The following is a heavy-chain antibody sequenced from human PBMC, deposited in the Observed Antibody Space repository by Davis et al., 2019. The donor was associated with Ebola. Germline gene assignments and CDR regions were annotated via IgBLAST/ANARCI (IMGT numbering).Heavy chain of an antibody. J-gene: IGHJ4*02. Sequence: PSETLSLTCTVSGGSISSSSYYWGWIRQPPGTGLEWIGSIYYSGSTYYNPSLKSRVTISVDTSKNQFSLKLSSVTAADTAVYYCARQFSWYSSSSSANKDDYWGQGTLVTVSS. CDR2: IYYSGST. CDR1: GGSISSSSYY. CDR3: ARQFSWYSSSSSANKDDY. D-gene: IGHD6-6*01. V-gene: IGHV4-39*01.